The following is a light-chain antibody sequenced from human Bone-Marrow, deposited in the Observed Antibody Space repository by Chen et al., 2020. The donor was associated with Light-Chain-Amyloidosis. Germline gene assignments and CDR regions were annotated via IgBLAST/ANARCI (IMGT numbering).Light chain of an antibody. CDR2: EGS. J-gene: IGLJ3*02. Sequence: QSALTQPPSASGSPGQSVTISCTGSSSDVGGYKYVSWYQQHPGKAPKLIIYEGSQRPSGVPARFSGSTSGTTASLTISGLLAEGEADYYCFSYASSDKRVFGGGTKLTVL. V-gene: IGLV2-8*01. CDR1: SSDVGGYKY. CDR3: FSYASSDKRV.